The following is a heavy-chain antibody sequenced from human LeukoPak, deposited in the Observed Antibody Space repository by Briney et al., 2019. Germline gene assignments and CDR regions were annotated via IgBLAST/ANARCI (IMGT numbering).Heavy chain of an antibody. D-gene: IGHD3-9*01. J-gene: IGHJ4*02. V-gene: IGHV3-23*01. CDR2: ISGSGGST. Sequence: PGGSLRLSCAASGFTFSSYAMSWVRQAPGKGLEWVSAISGSGGSTYYADSVKGRFTISRDNSKNTLYLQMNSLRAEDTAVYYCAKRYFDWLLSEYFDYWGQGTLVTASS. CDR1: GFTFSSYA. CDR3: AKRYFDWLLSEYFDY.